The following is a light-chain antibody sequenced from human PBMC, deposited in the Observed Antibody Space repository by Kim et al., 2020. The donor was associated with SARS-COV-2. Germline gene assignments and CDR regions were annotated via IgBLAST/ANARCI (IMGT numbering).Light chain of an antibody. CDR2: YDS. Sequence: SYELTQPPSVSEAPGKTATITCGGDDIGAKSAHWYQQKPGQSPVLVIYYDSDRPSGIPERFSASNSGNPATLTVSRAEAVGEAAYYCQAWDSGSEHWVFG. V-gene: IGLV3-21*01. CDR3: QAWDSGSEHWV. CDR1: DIGAKS. J-gene: IGLJ3*02.